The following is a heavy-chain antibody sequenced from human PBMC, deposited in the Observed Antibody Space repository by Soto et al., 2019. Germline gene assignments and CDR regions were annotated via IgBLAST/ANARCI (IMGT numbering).Heavy chain of an antibody. V-gene: IGHV1-3*04. Sequence: VKRSCKGFGYTIRGDLRDWLLNKNGQRLECMGWINISNGNTEYSQNFQGRVTMTRDTSASTAYMELSSLRSEDTAVYYCARDTDLTLVTTLDYWGQGTPVTVSS. CDR2: INISNGNT. D-gene: IGHD4-17*01. CDR1: GYTIRGDL. CDR3: ARDTDLTLVTTLDY. J-gene: IGHJ4*02.